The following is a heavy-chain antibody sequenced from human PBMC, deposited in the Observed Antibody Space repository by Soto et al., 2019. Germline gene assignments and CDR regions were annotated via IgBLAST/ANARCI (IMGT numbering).Heavy chain of an antibody. D-gene: IGHD5-12*01. J-gene: IGHJ4*02. V-gene: IGHV4-39*01. CDR3: PRKEDGYNRLFDY. CDR1: GVSINSRCYY. CDR2: MFYSGTT. Sequence: PXGTLSLTFTVSGVSINSRCYYWGGIRQPPGKGLEWIESMFYSGTTYYNPSLKSRITIAVDSSKNQSSLSLSSVTAADTAFYYCPRKEDGYNRLFDYWGQGILVTVSS.